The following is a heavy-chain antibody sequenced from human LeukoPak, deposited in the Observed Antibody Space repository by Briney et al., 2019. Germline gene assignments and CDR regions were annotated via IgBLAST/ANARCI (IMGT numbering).Heavy chain of an antibody. V-gene: IGHV3-21*01. CDR1: GFTFSSYS. J-gene: IGHJ4*02. CDR3: ARGYYDILTGYSPDFDY. CDR2: ISSSSSSSYI. D-gene: IGHD3-9*01. Sequence: GGSLRLSCAASGFTFSSYSMNWVRQAPGKGLEWVSSISSSSSSSYIYYADSVEGRFTISRDNAKNSLYLQMNSLRAEDTAVYYCARGYYDILTGYSPDFDYWGQGTLVTVSS.